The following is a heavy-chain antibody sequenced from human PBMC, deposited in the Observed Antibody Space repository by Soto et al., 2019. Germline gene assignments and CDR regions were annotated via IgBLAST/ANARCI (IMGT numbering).Heavy chain of an antibody. V-gene: IGHV4-39*01. J-gene: IGHJ4*02. CDR2: IDNNGVT. D-gene: IGHD2-15*01. CDR3: GKILVGATGHTDADS. Sequence: SETLSLTCIVSGGSVYSNGHYWGWIRQPPGKGLEWIGSIDNNGVTNYNSSLKSRVTISRDTSKDQFSLRLTSVTAADTAVYYCGKILVGATGHTDADSWGPGTLVTVS. CDR1: GGSVYSNGHY.